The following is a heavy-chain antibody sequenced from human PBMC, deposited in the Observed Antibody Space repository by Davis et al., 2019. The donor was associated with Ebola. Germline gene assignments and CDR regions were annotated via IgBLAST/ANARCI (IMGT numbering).Heavy chain of an antibody. Sequence: GESLKISCQTSGYTFTIYWIAWVRQMPGKGLEWMGIIYTGDSDTRYSPSFRGQVTISADKSTKTAFLQWSSLRASDTAMYYCASLRRTITGMDDGYDIWGQGTMVTVSS. CDR1: GYTFTIYW. D-gene: IGHD5-24*01. V-gene: IGHV5-51*01. CDR2: IYTGDSDT. CDR3: ASLRRTITGMDDGYDI. J-gene: IGHJ3*02.